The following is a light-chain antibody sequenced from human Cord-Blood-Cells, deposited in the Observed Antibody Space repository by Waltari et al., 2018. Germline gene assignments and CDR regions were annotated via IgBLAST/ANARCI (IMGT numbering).Light chain of an antibody. CDR3: CSYAGSSTWV. V-gene: IGLV2-23*01. CDR2: EGS. J-gene: IGLJ3*02. Sequence: QSALTQPASVSGSPGQSITISCTGTSSDVGSYNLVSWYQQHPGKAPKPMIYEGSKRPSGVSNRFSGSKSGNKASLTISGLQAEDEADYYCCSYAGSSTWVFGGGTKLTVL. CDR1: SSDVGSYNL.